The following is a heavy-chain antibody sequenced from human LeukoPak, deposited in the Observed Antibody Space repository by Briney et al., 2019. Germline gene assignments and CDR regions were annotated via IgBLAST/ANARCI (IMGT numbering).Heavy chain of an antibody. CDR1: GYTFTSYG. Sequence: ASVKVSCKASGYTFTSYGISWVRQAPGQGLEWMGWISAYNGNTNYAQKLQGRVTMTTDTSTSTAYMELRSLRSDDTAVYYCARGVWGIVVVVAATARTYFDYWGQGTLVTVSS. V-gene: IGHV1-18*01. CDR2: ISAYNGNT. D-gene: IGHD2-15*01. J-gene: IGHJ4*02. CDR3: ARGVWGIVVVVAATARTYFDY.